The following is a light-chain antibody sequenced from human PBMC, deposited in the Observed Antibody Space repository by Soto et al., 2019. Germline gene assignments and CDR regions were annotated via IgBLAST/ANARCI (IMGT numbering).Light chain of an antibody. J-gene: IGLJ1*01. Sequence: QSVLTQPASVSGSPGQSITISCTGTSSDVGGYNYVSWYQHHPGKATKLIIYDVSNRPSGVSNRFSGSKSGNTASLTISGLQLEDEADYYCSSYTTSNTRQIVLGTGTKVTVL. CDR3: SSYTTSNTRQIV. CDR1: SSDVGGYNY. CDR2: DVS. V-gene: IGLV2-14*03.